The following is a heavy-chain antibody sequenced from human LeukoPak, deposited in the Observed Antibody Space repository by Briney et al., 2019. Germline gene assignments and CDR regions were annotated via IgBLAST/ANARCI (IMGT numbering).Heavy chain of an antibody. CDR1: GFTFSSYA. CDR3: ARTSVYYFAY. CDR2: ISYDGSNK. D-gene: IGHD5/OR15-5a*01. V-gene: IGHV3-30-3*01. J-gene: IGHJ4*02. Sequence: GGSLRLSCAASGFTFSSYAMHWVRQAPGKGLEWVAVISYDGSNKYYADSVKGRFTISRDNSKNTLYLQMNSLRAEDTAVYYCARTSVYYFAYGAQGPLVPAPS.